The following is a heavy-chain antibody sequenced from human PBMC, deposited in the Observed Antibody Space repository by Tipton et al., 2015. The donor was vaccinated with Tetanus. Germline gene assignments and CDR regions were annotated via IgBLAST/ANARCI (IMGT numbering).Heavy chain of an antibody. CDR1: GASIATYH. D-gene: IGHD2-15*01. J-gene: IGHJ4*02. CDR3: ARDLCSGGSCYSV. CDR2: FFNSGTT. V-gene: IGHV4-4*07. Sequence: LRLSCTVSGASIATYHWSWIRQPAGKGLEWIGRFFNSGTTNYNSSLKSRVTMSRDSSKNQLSLKLTSVTAADTAIYYCARDLCSGGSCYSVWGQGTLVTVSS.